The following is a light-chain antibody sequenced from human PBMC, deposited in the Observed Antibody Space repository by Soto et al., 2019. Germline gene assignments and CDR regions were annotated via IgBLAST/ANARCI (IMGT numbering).Light chain of an antibody. Sequence: EIVKTQSPATLSVSPGERATLSCRASQSVSSNLAWYQQKPGQAPRLLIYGASTRATGIPARFSGSGSGTEFTLTISSLQSEDFAVYYCQQYNNWPEKTFGQGTKVEIK. J-gene: IGKJ1*01. CDR2: GAS. CDR1: QSVSSN. CDR3: QQYNNWPEKT. V-gene: IGKV3-15*01.